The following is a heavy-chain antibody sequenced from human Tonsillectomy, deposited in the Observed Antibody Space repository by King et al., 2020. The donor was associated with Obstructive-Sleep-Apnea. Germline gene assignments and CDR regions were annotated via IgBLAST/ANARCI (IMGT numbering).Heavy chain of an antibody. D-gene: IGHD6-19*01. CDR2: IYSGGST. J-gene: IGHJ4*02. Sequence: VQLVESGGGLVQPGGSLRLSCAASGFTVSNNYMNWVRQAPGKGLEWVSIIYSGGSTYYADSVKGRFTISRHNSKNTLYLQMNSLRAEDTAVYYCARDLEDSSGWGLDYWGQGTLVTVSS. CDR1: GFTVSNNY. CDR3: ARDLEDSSGWGLDY. V-gene: IGHV3-53*04.